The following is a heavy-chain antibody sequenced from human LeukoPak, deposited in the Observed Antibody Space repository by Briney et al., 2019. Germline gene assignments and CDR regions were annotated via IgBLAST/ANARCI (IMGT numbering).Heavy chain of an antibody. J-gene: IGHJ4*02. CDR2: ISYDGSNK. CDR3: AKDRGSYLHFDY. V-gene: IGHV3-30-3*01. Sequence: GGSLRLSCAASGFTFSSYAMHWVRQAPGKGLEWVAVISYDGSNKYYADSVKGRFTISRDNSKNTLNLQMNSLRAEDTAVYYCAKDRGSYLHFDYWGQGTLVTVSS. CDR1: GFTFSSYA. D-gene: IGHD1-26*01.